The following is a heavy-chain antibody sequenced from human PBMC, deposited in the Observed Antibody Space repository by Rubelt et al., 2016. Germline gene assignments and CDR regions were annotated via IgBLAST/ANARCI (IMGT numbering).Heavy chain of an antibody. Sequence: YYADSVKGRFTISRDHSKNTLYLQMNSLRAEDTAVYYCAKEGQDYYGSGTPDYWGQGTLVTVSS. J-gene: IGHJ4*02. D-gene: IGHD3-10*01. V-gene: IGHV3-23*01. CDR3: AKEGQDYYGSGTPDY.